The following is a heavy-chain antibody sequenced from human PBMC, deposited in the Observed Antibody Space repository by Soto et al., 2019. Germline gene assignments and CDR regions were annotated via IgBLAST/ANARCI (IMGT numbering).Heavy chain of an antibody. CDR2: INHSGST. V-gene: IGHV4-34*01. J-gene: IGHJ6*02. CDR1: GGSFRIYY. Sequence: SATLSLTCAVYGGSFRIYYWSWIRQPPGKGLEWMGEINHSGSTNYNPSLKSRVTISVDTSKNQFSLKLSSVTAADTAVYYCARVRRTPYYYYGMDVWGQGTTVTVSS. CDR3: ARVRRTPYYYYGMDV.